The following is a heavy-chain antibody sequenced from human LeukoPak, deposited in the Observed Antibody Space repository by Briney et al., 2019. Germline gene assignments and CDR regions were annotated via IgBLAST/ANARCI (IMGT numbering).Heavy chain of an antibody. CDR3: AREWDYGDYAFDY. CDR1: GFTLSSYS. CDR2: ISSSSSYI. J-gene: IGHJ4*02. Sequence: GGSLRLSCAASGFTLSSYSMNWVRQAPGKGLEWVSSISSSSSYIYYADSVKGRFTISRDNAKNSLYLQMNSLRAEDTAVYYCAREWDYGDYAFDYWGQGTLVTVSS. D-gene: IGHD4-17*01. V-gene: IGHV3-21*01.